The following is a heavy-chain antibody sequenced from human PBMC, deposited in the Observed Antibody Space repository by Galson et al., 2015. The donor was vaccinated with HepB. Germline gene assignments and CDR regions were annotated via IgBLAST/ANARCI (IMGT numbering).Heavy chain of an antibody. CDR3: ASVNSGNYRPPVD. Sequence: SETLSLTCAVYGGSFRVYYWNWIRQPPGKGLEWIGEINYSGSTNYNPSLKSRVTISVDTSKNQFSLKLSSVTAADTAVYYCASVNSGNYRPPVDWGQGTLVTVSS. J-gene: IGHJ4*02. CDR1: GGSFRVYY. D-gene: IGHD1-26*01. CDR2: INYSGST. V-gene: IGHV4-34*01.